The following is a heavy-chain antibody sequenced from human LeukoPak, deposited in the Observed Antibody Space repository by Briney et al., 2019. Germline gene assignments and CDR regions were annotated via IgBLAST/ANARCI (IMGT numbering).Heavy chain of an antibody. CDR2: IYYSGST. Sequence: SETLSLTCTVSGGSISSSSYYWGWIRQPPGKGLEWIGSIYYSGSTYYNPSLKSRVTISVDTSKNQFSLKLSSVTAADTAVYYCARGLCSGGSCYHDAFDIWGQGTMATVSS. CDR3: ARGLCSGGSCYHDAFDI. CDR1: GGSISSSSYY. J-gene: IGHJ3*02. V-gene: IGHV4-39*07. D-gene: IGHD2-15*01.